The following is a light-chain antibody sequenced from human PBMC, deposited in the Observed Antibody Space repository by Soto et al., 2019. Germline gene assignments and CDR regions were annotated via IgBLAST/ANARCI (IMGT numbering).Light chain of an antibody. CDR3: RQYNVWPLT. J-gene: IGKJ4*01. V-gene: IGKV3-15*01. CDR2: VAS. CDR1: QSVSSN. Sequence: EIVMTQSPATLSVSPGERATLSCRASQSVSSNLAWYQQKPGQTPKLLIYVASTRATGIPARFSGSGSGTEFTLTISSLQSEDFAVYYCRQYNVWPLTFGGGTKVEFK.